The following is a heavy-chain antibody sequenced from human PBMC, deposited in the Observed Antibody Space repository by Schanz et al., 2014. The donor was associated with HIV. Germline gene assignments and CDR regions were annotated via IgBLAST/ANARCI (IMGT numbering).Heavy chain of an antibody. V-gene: IGHV3-30*03. CDR3: ARVANWDYYGMDV. Sequence: VQLLESGGGLVQPGGSLRLSCAASGFTFSSYGMHWVRQAPGKGLEWVAVISYDGSNKYYADSVKGRFTISRDNSKNTLFLQMNSLRGEDTAVYYCARVANWDYYGMDVWGRGTTVTVSS. CDR2: ISYDGSNK. D-gene: IGHD3-16*01. CDR1: GFTFSSYG. J-gene: IGHJ6*02.